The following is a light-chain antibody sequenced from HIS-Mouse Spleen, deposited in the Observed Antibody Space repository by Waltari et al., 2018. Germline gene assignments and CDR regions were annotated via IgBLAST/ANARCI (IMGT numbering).Light chain of an antibody. V-gene: IGLV3-27*01. CDR1: VLAKKKY. CDR2: KDS. CDR3: YSAADNIWV. J-gene: IGLJ3*02. Sequence: SYELTQPSSVSVSPGQTARIPCSGDVLAKKKYARWFQQKPGQAPVLVIYKDSERPSGIPERFSGSSSGTTVTLTISGAQVEDEADYYCYSAADNIWVFGGGTKLTVL.